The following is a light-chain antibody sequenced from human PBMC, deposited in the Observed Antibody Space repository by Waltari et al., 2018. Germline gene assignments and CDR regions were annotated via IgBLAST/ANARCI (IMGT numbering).Light chain of an antibody. CDR3: QQANSFPYT. V-gene: IGKV1-12*01. Sequence: QMTQSPSSLSASVGDRVTITCRASQGISRWLAWYQQKPGKAPNLLMYAASSLQSGVPSRFSGSGSGTDFTLTISSLQPEDSAIYYCQQANSFPYTFGQGTEVEIK. J-gene: IGKJ2*01. CDR1: QGISRW. CDR2: AAS.